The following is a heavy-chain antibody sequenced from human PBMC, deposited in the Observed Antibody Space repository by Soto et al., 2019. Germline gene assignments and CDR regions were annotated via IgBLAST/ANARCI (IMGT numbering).Heavy chain of an antibody. Sequence: PGESLKISCKGSGYSFTSYWISWVRQMPGKGLEWMGRIDPSDSYTNYSPSFQGHVTISADKSISTAYLQWSSLKASDTAMYYCARRPPAGQLSDSYYYYGMDVWGQGTTVTVSS. CDR3: ARRPPAGQLSDSYYYYGMDV. V-gene: IGHV5-10-1*01. CDR1: GYSFTSYW. CDR2: IDPSDSYT. D-gene: IGHD6-13*01. J-gene: IGHJ6*02.